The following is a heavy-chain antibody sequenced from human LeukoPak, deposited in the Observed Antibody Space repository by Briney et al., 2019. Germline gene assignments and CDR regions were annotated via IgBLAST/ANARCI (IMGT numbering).Heavy chain of an antibody. CDR3: AKDLVRIAAAGGDY. D-gene: IGHD6-13*01. V-gene: IGHV3-30*02. Sequence: GGSLRLSCAASGFTFSSYGMHWVRQAPGKGLEWVAFIRYDGSNKYYADSVKGRFTISRDNSKNTLYLQMNSLRAEDTAVYYCAKDLVRIAAAGGDYWGQGTLVTASS. CDR1: GFTFSSYG. CDR2: IRYDGSNK. J-gene: IGHJ4*02.